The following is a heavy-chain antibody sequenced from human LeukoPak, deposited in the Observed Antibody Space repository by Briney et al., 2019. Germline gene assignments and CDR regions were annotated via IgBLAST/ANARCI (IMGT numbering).Heavy chain of an antibody. CDR1: GYTFTSYD. D-gene: IGHD6-19*01. J-gene: IGHJ4*02. Sequence: ASVKVSCKASGYTFTSYDINWVRQATGQGLEWMGWMNPNSGNTGYAQKFQGRVTITRNTSISTAYMELSSLRSEDTAVYYCAKGQGFIAVAGIDYWGQGTLVTVSS. CDR3: AKGQGFIAVAGIDY. V-gene: IGHV1-8*03. CDR2: MNPNSGNT.